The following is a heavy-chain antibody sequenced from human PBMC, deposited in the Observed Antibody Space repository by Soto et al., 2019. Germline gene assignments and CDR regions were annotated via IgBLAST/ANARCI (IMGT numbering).Heavy chain of an antibody. CDR2: VIPILGQA. V-gene: IGHV1-69*01. CDR1: GGIFSSYA. D-gene: IGHD6-6*01. CDR3: ARVGRIGAPPGTDY. Sequence: QVQLVQSGAEVKKPGSSVKVSCKASGGIFSSYAISWLRQAPGPGLEWMGAVIPILGQAYYAQDLQDRVSITADESTRTTYMELSSLRSEDTAVYFCARVGRIGAPPGTDYWGQGTLVTVAS. J-gene: IGHJ4*02.